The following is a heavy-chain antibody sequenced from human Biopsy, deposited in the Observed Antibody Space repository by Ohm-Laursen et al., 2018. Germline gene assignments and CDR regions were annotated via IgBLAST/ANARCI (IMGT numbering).Heavy chain of an antibody. CDR2: NIPILGTG. D-gene: IGHD3-9*01. Sequence: SVKVSCKAPGGTFINYGVNWVRQAPGQGLEWLGGNIPILGTGNYAQKFQDRVTVAADTSTSTATMEPRSLRSDDTAVYYCATKLTGYFHHWGQGTLIIVSS. CDR1: GGTFINYG. CDR3: ATKLTGYFHH. J-gene: IGHJ1*01. V-gene: IGHV1-69*06.